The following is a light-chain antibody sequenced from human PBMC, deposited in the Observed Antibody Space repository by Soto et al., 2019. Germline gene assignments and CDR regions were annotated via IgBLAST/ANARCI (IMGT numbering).Light chain of an antibody. V-gene: IGKV1-9*01. CDR1: QGISSY. J-gene: IGKJ5*01. CDR3: QQYYDWPIT. Sequence: IQLTQSPSSLSASVGDRVTLTCRASQGISSYLAWYQQKPGKAPKLLIYVTSTLQTGVPSRFSGSGSGTDFTLAISSLQSEDFAVYYCQQYYDWPITFGQGTRLDIK. CDR2: VTS.